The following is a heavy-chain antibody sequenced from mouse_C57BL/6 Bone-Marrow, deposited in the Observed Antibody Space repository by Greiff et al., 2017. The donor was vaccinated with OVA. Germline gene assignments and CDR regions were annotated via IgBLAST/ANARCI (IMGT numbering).Heavy chain of an antibody. Sequence: EVKLVESGGGLVQPKGSLKLSCAASGFSFNTYAMNWVRQAPGKGLEWVARIRSKSNNYATYYADSVKDRFTISRDDSESMLYLQMNNLKTEDTAMYYCVRHGYYYGSSYGAWFAYWGQGTLVTVSA. CDR3: VRHGYYYGSSYGAWFAY. V-gene: IGHV10-1*01. D-gene: IGHD1-1*01. J-gene: IGHJ3*01. CDR1: GFSFNTYA. CDR2: IRSKSNNYAT.